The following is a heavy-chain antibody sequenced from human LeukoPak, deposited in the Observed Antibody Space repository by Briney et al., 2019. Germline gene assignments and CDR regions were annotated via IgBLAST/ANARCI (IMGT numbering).Heavy chain of an antibody. CDR3: ARDQEGALYYYDSSGYPDY. J-gene: IGHJ4*02. V-gene: IGHV1-69*05. CDR2: IIPIFGTA. Sequence: ASVKVSCKASGGTFSSYANSWVRQAPGQGLEWMGGIIPIFGTANYAQKFQGRVTITTDESTSTAYMELSSLRSEDTAVYYCARDQEGALYYYDSSGYPDYWGQGTLVTVSS. D-gene: IGHD3-22*01. CDR1: GGTFSSYA.